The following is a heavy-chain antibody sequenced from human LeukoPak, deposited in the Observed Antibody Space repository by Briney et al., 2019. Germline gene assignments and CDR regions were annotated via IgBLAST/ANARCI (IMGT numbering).Heavy chain of an antibody. Sequence: GGSLRLSCAASGFTFSSYSMNWVRQAPGKGLEWVSSISSRSTYIYYADSLRGRFTISRDNAKNSLYLQMNSLRAEDTAVYYCAARDSYGSGSYPIDYWGQGTLVTVSS. CDR1: GFTFSSYS. V-gene: IGHV3-21*01. J-gene: IGHJ4*02. D-gene: IGHD3-10*01. CDR3: AARDSYGSGSYPIDY. CDR2: ISSRSTYI.